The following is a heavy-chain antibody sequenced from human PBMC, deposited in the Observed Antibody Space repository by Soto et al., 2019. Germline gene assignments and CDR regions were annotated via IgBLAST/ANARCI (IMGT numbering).Heavy chain of an antibody. J-gene: IGHJ4*02. Sequence: SETLSLTCTVSGGSISSGGYYWSWIHQHPGKGLEWIGYIYYSGSTYYNPSLKSRVTISVDTSKNQFSLKLSSVTAADTAVYYCARDAGAPYGDYLDYWGQGTLVTVSS. CDR1: GGSISSGGYY. CDR3: ARDAGAPYGDYLDY. CDR2: IYYSGST. D-gene: IGHD4-17*01. V-gene: IGHV4-31*03.